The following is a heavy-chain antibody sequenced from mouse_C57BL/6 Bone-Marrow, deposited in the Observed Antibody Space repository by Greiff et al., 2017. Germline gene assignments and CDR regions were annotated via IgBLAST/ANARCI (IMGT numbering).Heavy chain of an antibody. Sequence: EVKLVESGGGLVQPKGSLKLSCAASGFSFHTYAMNWVRQAPGKGLEWVARIRSKSNNYATYYADSVKDRFTISRDDSESMLYHQMNNLKTEDTAMYYCVRHGGYYGSSYRYFDVWGTGTTVTVSS. CDR2: IRSKSNNYAT. J-gene: IGHJ1*03. V-gene: IGHV10-1*01. CDR3: VRHGGYYGSSYRYFDV. CDR1: GFSFHTYA. D-gene: IGHD1-1*01.